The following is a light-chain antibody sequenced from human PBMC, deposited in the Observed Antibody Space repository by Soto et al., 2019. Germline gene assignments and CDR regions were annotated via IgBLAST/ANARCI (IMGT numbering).Light chain of an antibody. V-gene: IGLV2-14*01. J-gene: IGLJ2*01. Sequence: QSALTQPASVSGSPGQSITISCTGTSSDVGGYSYVSWYQQHPGKAPKLMIYDVSNRPSGVSNRFSGSKSGNTASLTISGLKAEDEADYYCSSYTSSSTLMVFGGGTKLTVL. CDR1: SSDVGGYSY. CDR3: SSYTSSSTLMV. CDR2: DVS.